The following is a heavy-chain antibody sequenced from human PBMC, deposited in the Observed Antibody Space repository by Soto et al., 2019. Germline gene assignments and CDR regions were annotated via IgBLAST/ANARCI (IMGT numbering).Heavy chain of an antibody. CDR1: GYTFTSYG. V-gene: IGHV1-18*01. CDR2: ISAYNGNT. J-gene: IGHJ5*02. D-gene: IGHD1-26*01. CDR3: AGYSGSFVNWFDP. Sequence: GASVKVTCKASGYTFTSYGISWVRQAPGQGLEWMGWISAYNGNTNYAQKRQGRVNMNTDTSTSTAYMELRSLRSDDTAVYYCAGYSGSFVNWFDPWGQGNLVTVSS.